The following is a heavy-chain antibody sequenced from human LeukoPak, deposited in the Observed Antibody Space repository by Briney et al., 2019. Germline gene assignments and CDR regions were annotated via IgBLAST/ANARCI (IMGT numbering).Heavy chain of an antibody. J-gene: IGHJ4*02. D-gene: IGHD1-26*01. Sequence: GGSLRLSCAASGFTFSSYSMNWVRQAPGKGLEWVSYICSSSSTIYYADSVKGRFTISRDNAKNSLYLQMNSLRAEDTAVYYCARAAAGGSYDYWGQGTLVTVSS. V-gene: IGHV3-48*01. CDR1: GFTFSSYS. CDR2: ICSSSSTI. CDR3: ARAAAGGSYDY.